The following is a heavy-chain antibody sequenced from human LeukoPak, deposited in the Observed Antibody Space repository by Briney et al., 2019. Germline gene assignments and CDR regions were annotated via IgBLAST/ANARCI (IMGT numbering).Heavy chain of an antibody. V-gene: IGHV3-23*01. CDR3: AKGDSSGYYYPRGMDV. CDR2: ISGSGGST. Sequence: TGGSLRLSCTASGFTFSSHAMSWVRQAPGKGLEWVSAISGSGGSTYYADSVKGRFTISRDNSKNTLYLQMNSLRAEDTAVYYCAKGDSSGYYYPRGMDVWGQGTTVTVSS. J-gene: IGHJ6*02. CDR1: GFTFSSHA. D-gene: IGHD3-22*01.